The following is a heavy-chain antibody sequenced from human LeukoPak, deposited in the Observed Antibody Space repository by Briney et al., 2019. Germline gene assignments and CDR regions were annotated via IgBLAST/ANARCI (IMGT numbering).Heavy chain of an antibody. Sequence: SETLSLTCIVSSVSINSSSYYWGWIRQPPGKGLEWIGSIYFSGRTYYNPSLKSRVTISVDSSKNQFSLKLSSVTAADTAVYYCAREGRPDSSGYYYHSWGQGTLVTVSS. CDR2: IYFSGRT. D-gene: IGHD3-22*01. CDR3: AREGRPDSSGYYYHS. J-gene: IGHJ4*02. V-gene: IGHV4-39*02. CDR1: SVSINSSSYY.